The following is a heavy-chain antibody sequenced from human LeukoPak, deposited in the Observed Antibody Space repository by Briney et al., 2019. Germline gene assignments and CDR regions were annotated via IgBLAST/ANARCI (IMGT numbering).Heavy chain of an antibody. CDR1: GFTFCSYG. V-gene: IGHV3-30*18. CDR2: ISYDGSNK. CDR3: AKDTRYSSGWYYFDY. D-gene: IGHD6-19*01. J-gene: IGHJ4*02. Sequence: GGSLRLSCAASGFTFCSYGMHWVRQAPGKGLEWVAVISYDGSNKYYADSVKGRFTISRDNSKNTLYLQTNSLRAEDTAVYYCAKDTRYSSGWYYFDYWGQGTLVTVSS.